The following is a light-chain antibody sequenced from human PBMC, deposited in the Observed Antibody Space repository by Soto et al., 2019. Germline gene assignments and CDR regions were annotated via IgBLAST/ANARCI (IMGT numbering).Light chain of an antibody. V-gene: IGLV2-14*01. J-gene: IGLJ1*01. Sequence: QSALTQPASMSGSPGQSITISCTGTSSDVGGYNFVSWYQQHPDKAPKLMLYEVTKRPSGVSDRFSGSKSDNTASLTISGLQTEDEADYYSRSYTSRDTRVFGTGTKLTVL. CDR1: SSDVGGYNF. CDR3: RSYTSRDTRV. CDR2: EVT.